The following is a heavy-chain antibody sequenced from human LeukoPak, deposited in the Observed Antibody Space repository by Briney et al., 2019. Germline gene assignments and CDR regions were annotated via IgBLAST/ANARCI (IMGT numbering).Heavy chain of an antibody. J-gene: IGHJ4*02. Sequence: SETLSLTCAVYGGSFSNYHWSWIRQSPGKGLEWIGEIYHSGSTNYIPSLKSRVTISVDKSKNQFSLKLSSVTAADTAVYYCASSPGTLDYWGQGTLVTVSS. CDR2: IYHSGST. V-gene: IGHV4-34*01. CDR1: GGSFSNYH. D-gene: IGHD1-26*01. CDR3: ASSPGTLDY.